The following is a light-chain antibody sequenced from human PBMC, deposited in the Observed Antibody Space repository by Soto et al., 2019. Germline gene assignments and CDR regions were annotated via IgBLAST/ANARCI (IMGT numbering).Light chain of an antibody. CDR3: HEYNTWPWT. CDR2: GAS. V-gene: IGKV3-15*01. CDR1: QSVNSN. J-gene: IGKJ1*01. Sequence: ETVMTQSQATLSVSPGERATLSCRASQSVNSNLAWYQQKLGQAPRVLIYGASTRATGVPARFSGSGSGTEFTLTISSLQSEDVAVYYCHEYNTWPWTSGQGTKVDIK.